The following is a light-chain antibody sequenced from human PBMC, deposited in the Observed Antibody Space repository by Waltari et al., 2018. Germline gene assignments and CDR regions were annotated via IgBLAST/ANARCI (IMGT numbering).Light chain of an antibody. CDR2: KAS. CDR3: QQYNTYSS. CDR1: QSISNY. J-gene: IGKJ2*03. Sequence: DIQMTQPPSTLSASVADTITITCRASQSISNYLAWYQQKPANAPKLLIYKASSSGSGVPSRFSGTGSGTEFTLTISRLQPDDFASYYCQQYNTYSSFGQGTKLEIK. V-gene: IGKV1-5*03.